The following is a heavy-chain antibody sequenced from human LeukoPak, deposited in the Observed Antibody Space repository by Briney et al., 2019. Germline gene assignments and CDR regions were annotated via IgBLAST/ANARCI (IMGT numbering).Heavy chain of an antibody. Sequence: ASVKVSCKGSDYTFTSYGITWVRQAPGQGLEWMGWISAYNGRTDYAQKFQGRVTMTTDTSTSTAYMELRSLRSDDTAVYYCARDRGPYWSSGSYTVGFDYWGRGTLVTVSS. CDR3: ARDRGPYWSSGSYTVGFDY. CDR1: DYTFTSYG. V-gene: IGHV1-18*01. J-gene: IGHJ4*02. D-gene: IGHD1-26*01. CDR2: ISAYNGRT.